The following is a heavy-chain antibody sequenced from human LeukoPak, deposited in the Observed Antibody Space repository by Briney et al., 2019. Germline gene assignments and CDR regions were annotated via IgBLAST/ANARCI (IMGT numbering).Heavy chain of an antibody. V-gene: IGHV4-31*03. Sequence: SQTLSLTCTVSGGSISSGGYYWSWIRQHPGKGLEWIGYIYYSGSTYYNPSLKSRVTISVDTSKNQFSLKLSSVTAADTAVYYCARDHRSDIVASWGFDYWGQGTLVTVSS. D-gene: IGHD5-12*01. CDR3: ARDHRSDIVASWGFDY. J-gene: IGHJ4*02. CDR1: GGSISSGGYY. CDR2: IYYSGST.